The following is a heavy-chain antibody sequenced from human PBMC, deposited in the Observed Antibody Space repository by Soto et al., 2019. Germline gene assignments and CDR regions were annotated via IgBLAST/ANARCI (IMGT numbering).Heavy chain of an antibody. D-gene: IGHD3-22*01. Sequence: PSATLSPTFAVSIYSISRGYYWGWIRQPPEKGLEYIGSIFHTGSTYYNPSLQSRVTISLDTSKNQFSLTLSAVTAADTAMYYCSTRAYDTNGYYRFDPWGQGTLVTVSS. CDR1: IYSISRGYY. CDR2: IFHTGST. V-gene: IGHV4-38-2*01. J-gene: IGHJ5*01. CDR3: STRAYDTNGYYRFDP.